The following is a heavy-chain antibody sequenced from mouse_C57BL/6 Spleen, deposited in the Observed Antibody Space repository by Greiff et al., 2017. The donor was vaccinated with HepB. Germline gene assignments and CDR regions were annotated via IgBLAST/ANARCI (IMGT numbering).Heavy chain of an antibody. CDR1: GFTFSSYA. CDR2: ISSGGDYI. CDR3: TREVTAGFAY. Sequence: EVHLVESGEGLVKPGGSLKLSCAASGFTFSSYAMSWVRQTPEKRLEWVAYISSGGDYIYYADTVKGRFTISRDNARNTLYLQMSSLKSEDTAMYYCTREVTAGFAYWGQGTLVTVSA. D-gene: IGHD2-1*01. V-gene: IGHV5-9-1*02. J-gene: IGHJ3*01.